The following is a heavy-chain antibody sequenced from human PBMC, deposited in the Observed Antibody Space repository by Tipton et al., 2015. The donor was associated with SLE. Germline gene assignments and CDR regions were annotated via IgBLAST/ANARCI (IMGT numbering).Heavy chain of an antibody. Sequence: LRLSCTVSGGSISTYYWSWIRQPPGKGLEWIGYIYYSGSTNYNPSLKSRVTISVDTSKNQFSLKLSSVTAADTAIYYCARHLYYYYGMDVWGQGTTVTVSS. CDR3: ARHLYYYYGMDV. V-gene: IGHV4-59*08. CDR1: GGSISTYY. J-gene: IGHJ6*02. CDR2: IYYSGST.